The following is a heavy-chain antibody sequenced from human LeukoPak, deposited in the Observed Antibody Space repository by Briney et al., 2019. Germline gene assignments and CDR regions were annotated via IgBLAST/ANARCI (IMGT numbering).Heavy chain of an antibody. J-gene: IGHJ3*02. D-gene: IGHD5-18*01. CDR1: GGSISSYY. CDR3: ARDQAGYSYGRRHDAFDI. V-gene: IGHV4-59*01. Sequence: SENLSLTCTVSGGSISSYYWSWIRQPPGKGLEWIGYIYYSGSTNYNPSLKSRVTISVDTSKNQFSLKLSSVTAADTAVYYCARDQAGYSYGRRHDAFDIWGQGTMVTVSS. CDR2: IYYSGST.